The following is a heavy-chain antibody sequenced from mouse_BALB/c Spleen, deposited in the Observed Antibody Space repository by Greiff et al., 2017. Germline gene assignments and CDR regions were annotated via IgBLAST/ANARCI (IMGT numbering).Heavy chain of an antibody. V-gene: IGHV4-1*02. CDR1: GFDFSRYW. D-gene: IGHD3-3*01. Sequence: EVKLVESGGGLVQPGGSLKLSCAASGFDFSRYWMSWVRQAPGKGLEWIGEINPDSSTINYTPSLKDKFIISRDNAKNTLYLQMSKVRSEDTALYYCARKGLHRYAMDYWGQGTSVTVSS. CDR2: INPDSSTI. CDR3: ARKGLHRYAMDY. J-gene: IGHJ4*01.